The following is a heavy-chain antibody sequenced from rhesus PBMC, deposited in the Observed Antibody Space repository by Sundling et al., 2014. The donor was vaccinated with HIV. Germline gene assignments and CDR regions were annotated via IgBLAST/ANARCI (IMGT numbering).Heavy chain of an antibody. CDR2: INGNSGKT. V-gene: IGHV4-80*01. CDR3: AIAENTYYHDSSYLDFDL. J-gene: IGHJ4*01. D-gene: IGHD3-28*01. Sequence: QVQLQESGPGLVKPSETLSLTCTVSGASISSYWWSWSRQPPGKGLEWIGEINGNSGKTKYNPSLKSRLTISRDTSKNQFSLNLNSVTAADTAVYYCAIAENTYYHDSSYLDFDLWGQGVLVTVSS. CDR1: GASISSYW.